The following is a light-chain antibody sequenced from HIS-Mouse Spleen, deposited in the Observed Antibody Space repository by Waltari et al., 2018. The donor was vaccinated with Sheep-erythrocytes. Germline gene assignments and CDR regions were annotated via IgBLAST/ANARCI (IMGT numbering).Light chain of an antibody. CDR3: GTWDSSLSVWV. Sequence: QSVLTQPPSVSEAPRQRVTISCSGISSNIGNNAVNWYQQLPGKAPKLLIYYDDLLPSGVSDRFPGSKSGTSASLAISGLQSEDEADYYCGTWDSSLSVWVFGGGTKLTVL. CDR2: YDD. CDR1: SSNIGNNA. V-gene: IGLV1-36*01. J-gene: IGLJ3*02.